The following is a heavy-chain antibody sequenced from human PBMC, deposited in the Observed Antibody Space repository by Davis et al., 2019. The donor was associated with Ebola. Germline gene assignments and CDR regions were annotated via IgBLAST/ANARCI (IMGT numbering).Heavy chain of an antibody. CDR2: IYYSGST. V-gene: IGHV4-61*01. D-gene: IGHD2-15*01. CDR1: GGSVSSGSYY. CDR3: ARVKGGPNWFDP. Sequence: PSETLSLTCTVSGGSVSSGSYYWSWIRQPPGKGLEWIGYIYYSGSTNYNPSLKSRVTISVDTSKNQFSLKLSSVTAADTAVYYCARVKGGPNWFDPWGQGTLVTVSS. J-gene: IGHJ5*02.